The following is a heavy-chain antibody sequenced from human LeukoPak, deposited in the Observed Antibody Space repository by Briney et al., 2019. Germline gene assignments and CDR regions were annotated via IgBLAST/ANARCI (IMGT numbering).Heavy chain of an antibody. CDR2: INPNSGGT. CDR1: GYTFTGYY. J-gene: IGHJ4*02. D-gene: IGHD3-22*01. V-gene: IGHV1-2*02. CDR3: ARDEYSSGYWVEFDY. Sequence: ASVKVSCKASGYTFTGYYMHWVRQAPGQGLEWMGWINPNSGGTNYAQKFQGRVTMTRDTSISTAYMELSRLRSDDTAVCYCARDEYSSGYWVEFDYWGQGTLVTVSS.